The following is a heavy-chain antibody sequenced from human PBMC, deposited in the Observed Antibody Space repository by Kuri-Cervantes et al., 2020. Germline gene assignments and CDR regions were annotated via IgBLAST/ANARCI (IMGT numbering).Heavy chain of an antibody. Sequence: GESLKISCAASGFTFSSYWMSWVRQAPGKGLEWVSSISSSSSYIYYADSVKGRFTISRDNAKNSLYLQMNSLRADDTAVYFCAGSRSGLFWGQGTLVTVSS. V-gene: IGHV3-21*01. CDR3: AGSRSGLF. J-gene: IGHJ4*02. CDR2: ISSSSSYI. CDR1: GFTFSSYW. D-gene: IGHD3-16*01.